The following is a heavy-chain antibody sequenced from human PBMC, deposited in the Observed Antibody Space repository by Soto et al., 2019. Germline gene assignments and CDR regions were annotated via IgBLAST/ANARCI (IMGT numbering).Heavy chain of an antibody. V-gene: IGHV3-30-3*01. CDR2: ISYDGSNK. J-gene: IGHJ4*02. CDR3: ARRPVTYYFDY. D-gene: IGHD4-17*01. Sequence: QVQLVESGGGVVQPGRSLRLSCAASGFTFSNYAMHWVRQAPGKGLEWVAVISYDGSNKYYADSVKGRLTISRDNSKNTLYLQMNSLRAEDTAVYYCARRPVTYYFDYWGQGTLVTVSS. CDR1: GFTFSNYA.